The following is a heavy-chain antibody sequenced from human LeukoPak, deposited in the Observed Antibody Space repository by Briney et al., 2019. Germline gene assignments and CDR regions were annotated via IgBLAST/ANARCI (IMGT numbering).Heavy chain of an antibody. CDR3: ARGEFYGDYGVDY. CDR1: GFTVSSNY. J-gene: IGHJ4*02. Sequence: GGSLRLSCAASGFTVSSNYMSWARQAPGKGLEWVANIKQDGSEKYYVDSVKGRFTISRDNAKNSLYLQMNSLRAEDTAVYYCARGEFYGDYGVDYWGQGTLVTVSS. D-gene: IGHD4-17*01. CDR2: IKQDGSEK. V-gene: IGHV3-7*04.